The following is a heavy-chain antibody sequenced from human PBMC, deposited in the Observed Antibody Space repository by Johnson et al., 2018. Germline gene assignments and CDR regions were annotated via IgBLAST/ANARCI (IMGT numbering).Heavy chain of an antibody. CDR3: AREDRGYSSGYSH. CDR1: GYTFTSYY. V-gene: IGHV1-46*01. D-gene: IGHD3-22*01. CDR2: INPSAGST. J-gene: IGHJ1*01. Sequence: QVQLVQSGAEVKKPGASVKVSCKASGYTFTSYYMHWVRLAPGQGLEWMGVINPSAGSTSYAQKFQGRVSMTRDTSTSTVYMARSSLRPEDSAVYYCAREDRGYSSGYSHWGQGTLVTVSS.